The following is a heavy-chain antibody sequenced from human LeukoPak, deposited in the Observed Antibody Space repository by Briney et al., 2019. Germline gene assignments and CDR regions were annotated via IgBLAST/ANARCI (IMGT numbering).Heavy chain of an antibody. CDR3: ARVRYNWNDFDY. CDR1: GGSFSGYY. CDR2: INHSGST. Sequence: PSETLSLTCAVYGGSFSGYYWSWIRQPPGKGLEWIGEINHSGSTNYNPSLKSRVTISVDTSKNQFSLKLSSVTAADTAVYYCARVRYNWNDFDYWGQGTLVTVSS. D-gene: IGHD1-1*01. V-gene: IGHV4-34*01. J-gene: IGHJ4*02.